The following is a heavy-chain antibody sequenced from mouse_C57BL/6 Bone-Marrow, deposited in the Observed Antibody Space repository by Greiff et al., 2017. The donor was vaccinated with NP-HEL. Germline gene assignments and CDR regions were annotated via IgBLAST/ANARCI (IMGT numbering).Heavy chain of an antibody. V-gene: IGHV6-6*01. D-gene: IGHD1-1*01. J-gene: IGHJ3*01. Sequence: EVKVEESGGGLVQPGGSMKLSCAASGFTFSDAWMDWVRQSPEKGLEWVAEIRNKANNHATYYAESVKGRFTISRDDSKSSVYLQMNSLRAEDTGIYYCTRPVVATGRFAYWGQGTLVTVSA. CDR3: TRPVVATGRFAY. CDR2: IRNKANNHAT. CDR1: GFTFSDAW.